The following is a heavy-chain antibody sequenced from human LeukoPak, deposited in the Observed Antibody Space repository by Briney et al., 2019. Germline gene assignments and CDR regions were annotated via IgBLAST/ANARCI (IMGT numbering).Heavy chain of an antibody. J-gene: IGHJ2*01. CDR2: ITTIGNT. CDR1: GGSISSGSYY. Sequence: PSETLSLTCTVSGGSISSGSYYWSWIRQPAGKELEWIGRITTIGNTNYNPSLKSRVAISLDTSKNQFSLNLSSVTAADTAVYYCTKVSVAPWYFDVWGRGTLVTVSS. CDR3: TKVSVAPWYFDV. V-gene: IGHV4-61*02. D-gene: IGHD4-23*01.